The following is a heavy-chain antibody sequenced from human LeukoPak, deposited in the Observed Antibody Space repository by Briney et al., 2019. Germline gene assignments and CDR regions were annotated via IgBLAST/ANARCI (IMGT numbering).Heavy chain of an antibody. V-gene: IGHV3-9*01. CDR3: AKGAGSSSFFYLRDPHFQH. D-gene: IGHD6-19*01. Sequence: PGRSLRLSCAASGFTFDDYAMHWVRQAPGKGLEWVSRISWNSGDIAYADSVKGRFTISRDNAKNSLYLQMNSLGPEDTASYYCAKGAGSSSFFYLRDPHFQHWGQGTLVTVSS. CDR2: ISWNSGDI. J-gene: IGHJ1*01. CDR1: GFTFDDYA.